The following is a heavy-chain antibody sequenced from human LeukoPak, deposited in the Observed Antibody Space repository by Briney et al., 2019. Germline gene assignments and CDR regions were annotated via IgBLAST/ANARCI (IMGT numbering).Heavy chain of an antibody. J-gene: IGHJ4*02. Sequence: KSSETLSLTCSVSGGSIGRYWWSWIRQPPGKGLEWIGYIYYTGSTNCNPSLKSRVTISLDMSKNRLSLKLSSVTAADTAVYYCARAGTGWAFDYWGQGTLVTVSS. D-gene: IGHD6-19*01. CDR1: GGSIGRYW. V-gene: IGHV4-59*01. CDR3: ARAGTGWAFDY. CDR2: IYYTGST.